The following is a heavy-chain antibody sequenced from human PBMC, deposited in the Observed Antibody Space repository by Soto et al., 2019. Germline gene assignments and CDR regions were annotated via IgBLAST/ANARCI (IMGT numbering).Heavy chain of an antibody. D-gene: IGHD4-17*01. Sequence: SETLSLTCTVSGGSVSSSSYYWGWVRQPPGKGLEWIGSIYYIGSTYSNPSLKSRVTMSVDTSKNQFSLKLSSVTAADTAVYYCARQLADYLYYYFALWGRGTLVTVSS. V-gene: IGHV4-39*01. CDR2: IYYIGST. CDR3: ARQLADYLYYYFAL. CDR1: GGSVSSSSYY. J-gene: IGHJ2*01.